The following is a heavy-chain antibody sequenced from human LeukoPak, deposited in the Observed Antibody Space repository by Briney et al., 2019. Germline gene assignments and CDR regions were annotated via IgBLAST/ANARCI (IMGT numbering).Heavy chain of an antibody. CDR1: GYTFTSYY. J-gene: IGHJ4*02. D-gene: IGHD6-19*01. CDR2: INPSGGST. CDR3: ARDSLRVAGNNYYFDY. V-gene: IGHV1-46*01. Sequence: ASVKVSCKASGYTFTSYYMHWVRQAPGXXXEWMGIINPSGGSTSYAQKFQGRVTMTRDTSTSTVYMELSSLRSEDTAVYYCARDSLRVAGNNYYFDYWGQGTLVTVSS.